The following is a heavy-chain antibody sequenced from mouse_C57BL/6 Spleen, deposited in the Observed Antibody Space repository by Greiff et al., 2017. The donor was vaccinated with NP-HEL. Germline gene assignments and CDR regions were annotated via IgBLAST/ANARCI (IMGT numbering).Heavy chain of an antibody. D-gene: IGHD1-1*01. Sequence: EVQLQQSGAELVKPGASVKLSCTASGFNIKDYYMHWVKQRTEQGLEWIGRIDPEDGDTKYAPKFQGKATITADTSSNTAYLQLSSLTSEDTAVYYCAPNYYGSSYDAMDYWGQGTSVTVSS. J-gene: IGHJ4*01. V-gene: IGHV14-2*01. CDR2: IDPEDGDT. CDR1: GFNIKDYY. CDR3: APNYYGSSYDAMDY.